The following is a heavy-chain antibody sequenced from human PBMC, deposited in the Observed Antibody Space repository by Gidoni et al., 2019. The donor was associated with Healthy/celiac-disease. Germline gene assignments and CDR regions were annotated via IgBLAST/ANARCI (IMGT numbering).Heavy chain of an antibody. D-gene: IGHD2-8*01. J-gene: IGHJ3*02. CDR2: ISSSSSTI. CDR3: ARDRNYCTNGVCHRDAFDI. CDR1: GFTFSSYS. Sequence: EVQLVESGGGLVQPGGSLRLSCAASGFTFSSYSMHWVRQAPGKGLEWVSYISSSSSTIYYADSVKGRFTISRDNAKNSLYLQMNSLRAEDTAVYYCARDRNYCTNGVCHRDAFDIWGQGTMVTVSS. V-gene: IGHV3-48*04.